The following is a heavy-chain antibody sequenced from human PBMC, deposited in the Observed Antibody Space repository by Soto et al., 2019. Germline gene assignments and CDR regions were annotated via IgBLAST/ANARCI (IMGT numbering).Heavy chain of an antibody. CDR2: IYYSGST. J-gene: IGHJ4*02. V-gene: IGHV4-61*01. CDR3: ASAHVKYYYDSSGYDDY. Sequence: SETLSLTCTVSGGSVSSGSYYWSWIRQPPGKGLEWIGYIYYSGSTNYNPSLKSRVTISVYTSKNQFSLKLSSVTAADTAVYYCASAHVKYYYDSSGYDDYWGQGTLVTVSS. D-gene: IGHD3-22*01. CDR1: GGSVSSGSYY.